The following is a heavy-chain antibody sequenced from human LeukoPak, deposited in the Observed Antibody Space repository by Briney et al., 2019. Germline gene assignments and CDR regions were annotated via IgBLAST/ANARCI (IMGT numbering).Heavy chain of an antibody. D-gene: IGHD6-13*01. J-gene: IGHJ5*02. CDR2: ISGSGGST. Sequence: GGSLRLSCAASGFTFSSYAMSWVRQAPGKGLEWVSAISGSGGSTYYADSVKGRFTISRDNSKNTLYLQMNSLRAEDTAVYYCAKGGSSWYGLSNWFDPWGQGTLVTVSS. V-gene: IGHV3-23*01. CDR1: GFTFSSYA. CDR3: AKGGSSWYGLSNWFDP.